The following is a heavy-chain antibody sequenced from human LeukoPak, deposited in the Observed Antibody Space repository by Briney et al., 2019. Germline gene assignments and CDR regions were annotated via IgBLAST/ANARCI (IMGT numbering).Heavy chain of an antibody. V-gene: IGHV4-61*02. D-gene: IGHD5-24*01. Sequence: PAETLSLTCTVSGFSISSGSYYWSWIRQPAGKGLEWIGRIYTSGSTNYNPSLTSRVTISVYTSKNQSSLKLSSVTAADTAMYYCARDRGRWLQSHAFDIWGQGTMVTVSS. CDR3: ARDRGRWLQSHAFDI. CDR2: IYTSGST. CDR1: GFSISSGSYY. J-gene: IGHJ3*02.